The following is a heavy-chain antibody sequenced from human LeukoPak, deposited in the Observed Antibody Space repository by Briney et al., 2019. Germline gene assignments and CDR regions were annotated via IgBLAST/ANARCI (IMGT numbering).Heavy chain of an antibody. CDR2: INADGSGT. V-gene: IGHV3-74*01. D-gene: IGHD3-3*01. CDR1: GFTFSSRW. J-gene: IGHJ4*02. Sequence: PGGSLRLSCAASGFTFSSRWMHWARQAPGKGLVWVSRINADGSGTTYADSVKGRLTISRDNAKNTLYLQINSLRAEDTAVYYSARGPRSANFFAGDYWGQGTLVTVSS. CDR3: ARGPRSANFFAGDY.